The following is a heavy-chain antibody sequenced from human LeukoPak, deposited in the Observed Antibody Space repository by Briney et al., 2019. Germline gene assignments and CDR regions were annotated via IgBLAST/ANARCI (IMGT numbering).Heavy chain of an antibody. Sequence: GGSLRLSCAASGFTFSSYGMHWVRQAPAKGLEWVAFIRYDGSNKYYADSVKGRFTISRDNSKNALYLQTNSPRAADTAVYYCPKNKYSSSSGIDYWGQGTLVTVSS. J-gene: IGHJ4*02. CDR3: PKNKYSSSSGIDY. D-gene: IGHD6-6*01. CDR2: IRYDGSNK. CDR1: GFTFSSYG. V-gene: IGHV3-30*02.